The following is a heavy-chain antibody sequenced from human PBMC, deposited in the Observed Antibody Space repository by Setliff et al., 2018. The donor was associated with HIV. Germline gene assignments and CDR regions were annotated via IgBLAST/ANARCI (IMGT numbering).Heavy chain of an antibody. CDR1: GYTFTSYY. J-gene: IGHJ3*02. Sequence: ASVKVSCKASGYTFTSYYMHWVRQGPGQGLEWMGMINPSGVTTNYAQKFQGRITMTRDTSTSTVYMELRSLRSEDTAVYYCARDRLHYYDSSVYYYGAPFDIWGQGKMVTVSS. CDR2: INPSGVTT. D-gene: IGHD3-22*01. V-gene: IGHV1-46*01. CDR3: ARDRLHYYDSSVYYYGAPFDI.